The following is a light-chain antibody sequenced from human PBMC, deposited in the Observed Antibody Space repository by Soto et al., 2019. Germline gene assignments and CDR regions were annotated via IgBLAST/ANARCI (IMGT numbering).Light chain of an antibody. J-gene: IGKJ1*01. CDR2: GAS. CDR3: QQYNNWPET. Sequence: EIVMTQSPATLSVSPGERATLSCRASQSVSSNLAWYQQKPGQAPRLLIYGASTRATDVPARFSGSGSGTEFTLTIRSLQSEDFAVYYCQQYNNWPETFGQGTKVDIK. CDR1: QSVSSN. V-gene: IGKV3-15*01.